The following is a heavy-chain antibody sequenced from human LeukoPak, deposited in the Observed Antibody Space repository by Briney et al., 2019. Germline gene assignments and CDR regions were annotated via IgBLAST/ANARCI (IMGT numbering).Heavy chain of an antibody. J-gene: IGHJ4*02. CDR2: IRYDGSNK. CDR1: GFTFSSYG. V-gene: IGHV3-30*02. CDR3: AKDRVPGSGSCWSRRYFDY. Sequence: GGSLRLSCAASGFTFSSYGMHWVRQAPGKGLEWVAFIRYDGSNKYYADSVKGRFTISRDNSKNTLYLQMNSLRAEDTAGYYFAKDRVPGSGSCWSRRYFDYWGQGTLVTVSS. D-gene: IGHD3-10*01.